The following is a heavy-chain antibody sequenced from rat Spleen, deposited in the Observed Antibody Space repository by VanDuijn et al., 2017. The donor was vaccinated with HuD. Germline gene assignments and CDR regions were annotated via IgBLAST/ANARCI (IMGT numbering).Heavy chain of an antibody. CDR1: GFTFSRYW. J-gene: IGHJ1*01. Sequence: EVKLVESGGGLVQPGRSLKLSCAASGFTFSRYWMYWVRQAPGKGLEWVASFSPSGGSTYYRDSVKGRFTVSRDNAKSTLYLQMDSLRSEDTATYYCARTGGPYYWYFDLWGPGTMVTVSS. CDR2: FSPSGGST. CDR3: ARTGGPYYWYFDL. V-gene: IGHV5-19*01. D-gene: IGHD1-11*01.